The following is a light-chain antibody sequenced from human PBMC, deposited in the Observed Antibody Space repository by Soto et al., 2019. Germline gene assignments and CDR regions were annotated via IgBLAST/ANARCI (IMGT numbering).Light chain of an antibody. CDR2: GAS. V-gene: IGKV3-15*01. CDR1: QSVSSN. Sequence: IVTTQSPATLSVSPGERATLSCRASQSVSSNLAWYQQKPGQAPRLLISGASTRATGIPARFSGSGSGTEFSLTISSLQSEDVAVYYCQQYNNWLQTFGQGTKV. J-gene: IGKJ1*01. CDR3: QQYNNWLQT.